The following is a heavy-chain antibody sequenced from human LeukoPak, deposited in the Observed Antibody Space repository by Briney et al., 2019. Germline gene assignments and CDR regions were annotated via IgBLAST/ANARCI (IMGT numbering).Heavy chain of an antibody. V-gene: IGHV1-2*02. CDR2: INPNSGGT. J-gene: IGHJ4*02. CDR1: VYTFTGYY. D-gene: IGHD6-19*01. CDR3: ARGVDQWPGKPFDY. Sequence: ASVNVSCKASVYTFTGYYMHWVRQAPGQGLEWMGWINPNSGGTNYAQKFQGRVTMTRDTSISTAYMELSRLRSDDTAVYYCARGVDQWPGKPFDYWGQGTLVTVSS.